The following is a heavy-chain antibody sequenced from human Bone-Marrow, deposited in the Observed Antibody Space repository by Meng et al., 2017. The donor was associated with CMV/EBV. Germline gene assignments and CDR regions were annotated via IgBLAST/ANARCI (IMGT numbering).Heavy chain of an antibody. J-gene: IGHJ4*02. CDR3: ARSHPRSWHY. CDR1: GFTFSSYG. Sequence: GGSLRLSCAASGFTFSSYGMHWVRQAPGKGLEWVSSISSSSSYIYYADSVKGRFTISRDNAKNSLYLQMNSLRAEDTAVYYCARSHPRSWHYWGQGTLVTVSS. D-gene: IGHD6-13*01. V-gene: IGHV3-21*01. CDR2: ISSSSSYI.